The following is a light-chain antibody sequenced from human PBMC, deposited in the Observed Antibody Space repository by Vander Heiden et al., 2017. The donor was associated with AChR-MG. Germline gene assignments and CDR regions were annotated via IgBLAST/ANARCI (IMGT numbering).Light chain of an antibody. V-gene: IGKV3-11*01. Sequence: DIVLTHSPATLSLSPGERATLSCRASQSVSSYLALYQQKPGPAPRLLIYDAANSATGIPARFSGSGSGTDFTLTISSLEPEDFAVYYCQQRSNGPPMYTFGQGTKLEIK. J-gene: IGKJ2*01. CDR3: QQRSNGPPMYT. CDR2: DAA. CDR1: QSVSSY.